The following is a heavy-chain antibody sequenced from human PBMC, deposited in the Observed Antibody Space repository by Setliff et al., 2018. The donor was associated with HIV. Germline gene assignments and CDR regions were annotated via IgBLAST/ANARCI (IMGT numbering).Heavy chain of an antibody. Sequence: ASVKVSCKTSGYTFTAYAIHWVRQAPGQRLEWMGWINGGNVHTKSSERFQGRVTFSRDSSASTAQMELSSLTSEDTAVYFCARGMIRGAIITEFDSWGQGTLVTVSS. CDR3: ARGMIRGAIITEFDS. CDR2: INGGNVHT. CDR1: GYTFTAYA. J-gene: IGHJ4*02. V-gene: IGHV1-3*01. D-gene: IGHD3-10*01.